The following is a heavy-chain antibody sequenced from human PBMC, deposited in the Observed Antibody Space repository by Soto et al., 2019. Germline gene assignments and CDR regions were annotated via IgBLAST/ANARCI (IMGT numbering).Heavy chain of an antibody. V-gene: IGHV1-69*04. J-gene: IGHJ3*02. CDR2: IIPILGIA. CDR3: ARDAYCGGDCYSGIIAAFDI. CDR1: GGTLRSYT. D-gene: IGHD2-21*01. Sequence: SVKVSCKASGGTLRSYTISWVRQAPGQGPEWMGRIIPILGIANYAQKFQGRVTITADKSTSTAYMELSSLRSEDTAVYYCARDAYCGGDCYSGIIAAFDIWGQGTMVTVSS.